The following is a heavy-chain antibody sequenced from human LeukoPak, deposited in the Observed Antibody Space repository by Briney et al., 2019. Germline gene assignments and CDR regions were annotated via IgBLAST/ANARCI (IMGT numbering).Heavy chain of an antibody. CDR1: GGSFSGYY. Sequence: SETLSLTCAVYGGSFSGYYWSWIRQPPGKGLEWIGEINHSGSTNYNPSLKSRVTISVDTSKNQFSLKLSSVTAADTAVYYCARTSSSWPLDYWGQGTLVTVSS. J-gene: IGHJ4*02. V-gene: IGHV4-34*09. CDR2: INHSGST. CDR3: ARTSSSWPLDY.